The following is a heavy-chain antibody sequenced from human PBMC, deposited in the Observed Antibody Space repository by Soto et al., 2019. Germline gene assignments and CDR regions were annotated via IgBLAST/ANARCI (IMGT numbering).Heavy chain of an antibody. Sequence: QVQLVQSGAEVKKPGSSVKVSCKASGGTFSSSAISWVRQAPGQGLEWMGGIIPIFGTANYAQKFQGRVTITADESTSTAYMELSSLRAEDTAVYYCARAVSGYCSSTSCFFDNGMDVWGQGTTVTVSS. CDR1: GGTFSSSA. CDR3: ARAVSGYCSSTSCFFDNGMDV. D-gene: IGHD2-2*01. V-gene: IGHV1-69*01. J-gene: IGHJ6*02. CDR2: IIPIFGTA.